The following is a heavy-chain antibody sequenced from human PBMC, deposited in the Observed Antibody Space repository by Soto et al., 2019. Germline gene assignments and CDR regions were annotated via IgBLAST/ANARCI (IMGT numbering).Heavy chain of an antibody. D-gene: IGHD3-10*01. CDR3: AIMVRGVASKDY. Sequence: SVKVSFKASGGTFSSYAISWVRQAPGQGLEWMGGIIPIFGTANYAQKFQGRVTITADESTSTAYMELSSLGSEDTAVYYCAIMVRGVASKDYWGQGTLVTVSS. CDR1: GGTFSSYA. CDR2: IIPIFGTA. V-gene: IGHV1-69*13. J-gene: IGHJ4*02.